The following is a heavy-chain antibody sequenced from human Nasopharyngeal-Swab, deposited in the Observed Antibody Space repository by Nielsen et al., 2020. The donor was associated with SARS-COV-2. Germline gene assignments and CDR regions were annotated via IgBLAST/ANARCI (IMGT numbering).Heavy chain of an antibody. J-gene: IGHJ4*02. V-gene: IGHV3-23*01. D-gene: IGHD2-15*01. CDR2: ISGSGGST. CDR3: ARDGYCSGGSCRYFDY. CDR1: GFTFSSYA. Sequence: GGSLRLSCAASGFTFSSYAMSWVRQAPGKGLEWVSAISGSGGSTYYADSVKGRFTISRDNSKNTLYLQMNSLRAEDTAVYYCARDGYCSGGSCRYFDYWGQGTLVTVSS.